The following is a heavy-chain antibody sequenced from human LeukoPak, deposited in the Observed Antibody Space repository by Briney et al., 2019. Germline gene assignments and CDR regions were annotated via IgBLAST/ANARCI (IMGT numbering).Heavy chain of an antibody. V-gene: IGHV3-30*04. D-gene: IGHD3-22*01. CDR2: ISYDGSNK. CDR3: AKDRADYYDSTGDAFDI. CDR1: GFTFSSYA. Sequence: GGSLRLSCAASGFTFSSYAMHWVRQAPGKGLEWVAVISYDGSNKYYADSVKGRFTISRDNSKNTLYLQMNSLRAEDTAVYYCAKDRADYYDSTGDAFDIWGQGTMVTVSS. J-gene: IGHJ3*02.